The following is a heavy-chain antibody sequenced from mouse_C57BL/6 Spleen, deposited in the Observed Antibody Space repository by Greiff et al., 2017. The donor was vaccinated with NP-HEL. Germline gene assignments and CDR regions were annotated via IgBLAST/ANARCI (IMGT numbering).Heavy chain of an antibody. D-gene: IGHD2-4*01. Sequence: VQLQQPGAELVMPGASVKLSCKASGYTFTSYWMHWVKQRPGQGLEWIGEIDPSDSYTNYNQKFKGKSTLTVDKSSSTAYMQLSSLTSEDSAVYYCARKGNYDYPYYFDYWGQGTTLTVSS. V-gene: IGHV1-69*01. CDR3: ARKGNYDYPYYFDY. J-gene: IGHJ2*01. CDR1: GYTFTSYW. CDR2: IDPSDSYT.